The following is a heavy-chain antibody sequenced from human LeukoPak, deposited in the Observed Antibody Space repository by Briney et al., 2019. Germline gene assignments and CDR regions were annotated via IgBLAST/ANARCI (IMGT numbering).Heavy chain of an antibody. Sequence: GGSLRLSCAATGFTFRSSNLNWVRQAPGKGLEWVSSISSSSSYFFYADSVKGRFTISRDNAKNLLYLQMNSLRVEDTAVYYCARYSGTYRDLGGQGTLVTVSS. V-gene: IGHV3-21*01. D-gene: IGHD1-26*01. CDR3: ARYSGTYRDL. CDR1: GFTFRSSN. CDR2: ISSSSSYF. J-gene: IGHJ5*02.